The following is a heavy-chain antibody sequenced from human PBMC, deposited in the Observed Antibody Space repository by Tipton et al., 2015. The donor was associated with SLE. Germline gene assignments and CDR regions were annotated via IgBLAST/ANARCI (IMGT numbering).Heavy chain of an antibody. CDR1: GASISSGTYH. CDR2: IYTSGNT. V-gene: IGHV4-61*02. J-gene: IGHJ4*02. Sequence: TLSLTCTVSGASISSGTYHWTWLRQPAGKGLEWIGRIYTSGNTNYNPSLKSRITISVDASKNQFSLNLNSVTAADTAVYYCARAARVASDYWGRGILVTVSS. D-gene: IGHD3-3*01. CDR3: ARAARVASDY.